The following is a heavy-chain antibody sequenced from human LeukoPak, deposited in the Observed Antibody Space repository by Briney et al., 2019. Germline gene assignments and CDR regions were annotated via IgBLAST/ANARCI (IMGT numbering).Heavy chain of an antibody. D-gene: IGHD2-15*01. J-gene: IGHJ4*02. CDR3: ARAPRAYCSATGSCFQDD. CDR1: GASISSYY. V-gene: IGHV4-59*12. Sequence: SETLSLTCTVSGASISSYYWSWIRQPPGKGLEWIAYIYYSGSTDYNPSLRSRVTISVEKSKNQFFLNLTSVTAADTATYFCARAPRAYCSATGSCFQDDWGQGTLVIVSS. CDR2: IYYSGST.